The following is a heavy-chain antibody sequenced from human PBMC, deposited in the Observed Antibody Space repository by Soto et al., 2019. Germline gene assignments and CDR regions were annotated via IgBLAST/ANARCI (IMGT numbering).Heavy chain of an antibody. J-gene: IGHJ4*02. D-gene: IGHD2-15*01. CDR3: ARDPAPYCSGGSCYGSHFDY. V-gene: IGHV1-69*13. CDR1: GGTFSSYA. Sequence: ASVKVSCTASGGTFSSYAISWVRQAPGQGLEWMGGIIPIFGTANYAQKFQGRVTITADESTSTAYMELSSLRSEDTAVYYCARDPAPYCSGGSCYGSHFDYWGQGTLVTVSS. CDR2: IIPIFGTA.